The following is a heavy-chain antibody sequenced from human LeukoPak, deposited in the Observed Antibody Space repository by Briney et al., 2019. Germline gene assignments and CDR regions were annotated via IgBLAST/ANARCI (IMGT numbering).Heavy chain of an antibody. Sequence: PGGSLRLSCAASGFTSSDHYIDWVRQAPGKGLEWVGRTRNKDNSYTTEYAASVKGRFTISRDDLKNSLFLQMNSLMTEDTAVYYCARARRGSYPSSDYWGQGTLVTVSS. CDR2: TRNKDNSYTT. D-gene: IGHD1-26*01. CDR1: GFTSSDHY. CDR3: ARARRGSYPSSDY. J-gene: IGHJ4*02. V-gene: IGHV3-72*01.